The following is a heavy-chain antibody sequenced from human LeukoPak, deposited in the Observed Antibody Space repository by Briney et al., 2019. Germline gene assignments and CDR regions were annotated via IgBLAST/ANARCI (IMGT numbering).Heavy chain of an antibody. CDR3: ARVSTMVRGVTYNWFDP. J-gene: IGHJ5*02. D-gene: IGHD3-10*01. CDR1: GGTFSSYA. Sequence: ASVKVSCKASGGTFSSYAISLVRQAPGQGLEWMGGIIPIFGTANYAQKFQGRVTITADESTSTAYMELSSLRSEDTAVYYCARVSTMVRGVTYNWFDPWGQGTLVTVSS. CDR2: IIPIFGTA. V-gene: IGHV1-69*13.